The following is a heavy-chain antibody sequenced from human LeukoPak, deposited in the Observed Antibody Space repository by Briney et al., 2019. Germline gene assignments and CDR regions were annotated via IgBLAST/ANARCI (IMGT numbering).Heavy chain of an antibody. CDR2: INPNSGGT. CDR1: GYTFTGYY. V-gene: IGHV1-2*04. CDR3: ARGLHDSSGYYLNY. Sequence: ASVKVPCKASGYTFTGYYMHWVRQAPGQGLEWMGWINPNSGGTNYAQKFQGWVTMTRDTSISTAYMELSRLRSDDTAVYYCARGLHDSSGYYLNYWGQGTLVTVSS. D-gene: IGHD3-22*01. J-gene: IGHJ4*02.